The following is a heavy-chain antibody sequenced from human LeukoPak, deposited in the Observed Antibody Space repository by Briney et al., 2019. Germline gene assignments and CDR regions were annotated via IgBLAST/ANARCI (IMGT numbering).Heavy chain of an antibody. CDR2: ISAYNGNT. Sequence: GASVTVSCTASGYTFTSYGTSWVRQAPGQGLEWMGWISAYNGNTNYAQKLQGRVTMTTDTSTSTAYMELRSLRSDDTAVYYCAREGGYCSSTSCYAPFDYWGQGTLVTVSS. V-gene: IGHV1-18*01. D-gene: IGHD2-2*01. J-gene: IGHJ4*02. CDR3: AREGGYCSSTSCYAPFDY. CDR1: GYTFTSYG.